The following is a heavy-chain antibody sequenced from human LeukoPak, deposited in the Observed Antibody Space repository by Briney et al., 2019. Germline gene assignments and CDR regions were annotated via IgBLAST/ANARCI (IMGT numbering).Heavy chain of an antibody. CDR1: GGTFSSYA. D-gene: IGHD3-22*01. CDR3: SRGRLSFDSSGYYHDY. Sequence: ASVKVSCKASGGTFSSYAISWVRQAPGQGLEWMGGIIPIFGTANYAQKFQGRVTITADTSTSTAYMELSSLRSEDTAVYYCSRGRLSFDSSGYYHDYWGQGTLVTVSS. V-gene: IGHV1-69*06. CDR2: IIPIFGTA. J-gene: IGHJ4*02.